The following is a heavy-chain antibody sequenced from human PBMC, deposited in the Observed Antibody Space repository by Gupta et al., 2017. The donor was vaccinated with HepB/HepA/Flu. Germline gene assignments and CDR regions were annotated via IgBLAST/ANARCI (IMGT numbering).Heavy chain of an antibody. D-gene: IGHD3-22*01. CDR3: ARETFGGTRYYYDSSGYYQFDY. Sequence: QVQLVQSGAEVKKPGSSVKVSCKASGGTFSSYAISWVRQAPGHGLEWMGGIIPIFGTANYAQKFQGRVTITADESTSTAYMELSSLRSEDTAVYYCARETFGGTRYYYDSSGYYQFDYWGQGTLVTVSS. J-gene: IGHJ4*02. CDR2: IIPIFGTA. V-gene: IGHV1-69*01. CDR1: GGTFSSYA.